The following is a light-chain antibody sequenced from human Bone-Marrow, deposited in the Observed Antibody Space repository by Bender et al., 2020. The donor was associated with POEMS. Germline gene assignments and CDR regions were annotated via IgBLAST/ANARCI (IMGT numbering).Light chain of an antibody. V-gene: IGLV2-8*01. J-gene: IGLJ1*01. CDR3: GSYTRGTLYV. CDR2: EVN. CDR1: SSDVGGYDY. Sequence: QSVLTQPPSASGTPGQRVTISCTGTSSDVGGYDYVSWYQHHPGKAPTLMIYEVNKRPSGVPDRFSGSKSGNTASLTVSGLQAEDEANYYCGSYTRGTLYVFGTGTKVTVL.